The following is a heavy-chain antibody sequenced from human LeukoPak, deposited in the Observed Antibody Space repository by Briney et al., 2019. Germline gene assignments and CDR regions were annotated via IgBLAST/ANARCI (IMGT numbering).Heavy chain of an antibody. J-gene: IGHJ4*02. Sequence: ASVKVSCKASGGTFSSHAISWVRQAPGQGLEWMGWISGNNDNPNYGQKFQGRLTVTTDSSTSTAYMELRNLRSDDTAVYYCARDGTSTDDYWGQGTLVTVSS. CDR3: ARDGTSTDDY. D-gene: IGHD2-2*01. CDR2: ISGNNDNP. V-gene: IGHV1-18*04. CDR1: GGTFSSHA.